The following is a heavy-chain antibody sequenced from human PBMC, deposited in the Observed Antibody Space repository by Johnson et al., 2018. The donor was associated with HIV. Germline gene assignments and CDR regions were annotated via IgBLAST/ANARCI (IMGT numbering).Heavy chain of an antibody. D-gene: IGHD6-25*01. CDR2: ISYDVINK. J-gene: IGHJ3*02. CDR3: ARVGAAGVDAFDI. Sequence: QVQLVESGGGVVQPGRSLRLSCAATGFTFNSYAMHWVRQAPGKGLEWVAVISYDVINKYYADSVKGRFNISRDNSNSTLYLQMNSLRGEDTAMYYCARVGAAGVDAFDIWGQGTMVTVSS. V-gene: IGHV3-30-3*01. CDR1: GFTFNSYA.